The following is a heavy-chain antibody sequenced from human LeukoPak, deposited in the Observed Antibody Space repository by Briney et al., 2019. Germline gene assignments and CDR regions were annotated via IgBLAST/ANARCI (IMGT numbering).Heavy chain of an antibody. CDR1: GFTFSSYD. D-gene: IGHD4-23*01. V-gene: IGHV3-48*04. CDR3: ARESPSYGGNVFDY. J-gene: IGHJ4*02. CDR2: ISSSTTTI. Sequence: GGSLRLSCAASGFTFSSYDMHWVRQAPGKGLEWVSYISSSTTTIYYADSVKGRVTISRDNAKNALYLQMNSLRAEDTAVYYCARESPSYGGNVFDYWGQGTLVTVSS.